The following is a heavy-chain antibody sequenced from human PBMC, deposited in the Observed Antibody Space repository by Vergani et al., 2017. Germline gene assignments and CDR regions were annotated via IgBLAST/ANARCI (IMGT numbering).Heavy chain of an antibody. V-gene: IGHV3-33*01. J-gene: IGHJ4*02. Sequence: VQLVESGGGVVQPGRSLRLSCAASGFTFSSYGMHWVRQAPGKGLEWVAVIWYDGSNKYYADSVKGRFTISRDNSKNTLYLQMNSLRAEDTAVYYCARDISGSYFLTLVGATPYYFDYWGQGTLVTVSS. CDR2: IWYDGSNK. CDR3: ARDISGSYFLTLVGATPYYFDY. CDR1: GFTFSSYG. D-gene: IGHD1-26*01.